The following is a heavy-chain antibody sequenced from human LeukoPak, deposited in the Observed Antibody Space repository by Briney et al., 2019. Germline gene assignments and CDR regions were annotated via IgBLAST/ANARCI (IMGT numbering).Heavy chain of an antibody. V-gene: IGHV3-23*01. D-gene: IGHD2-21*01. CDR2: ISDSGNT. Sequence: GGSLRLSCAASGFTLSSYAMSWVRQAPGKGLEWVSAISDSGNTYHADSVKGRFTISRDSSKNTLFLQMNRLRPEDAAVYYSAKAPVTTCRGAYCYPFDYWGQGTLVTVSS. CDR1: GFTLSSYA. CDR3: AKAPVTTCRGAYCYPFDY. J-gene: IGHJ4*02.